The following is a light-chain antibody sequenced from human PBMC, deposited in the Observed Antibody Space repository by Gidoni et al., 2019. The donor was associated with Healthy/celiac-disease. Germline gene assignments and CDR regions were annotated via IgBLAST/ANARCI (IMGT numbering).Light chain of an antibody. V-gene: IGKV3-15*01. CDR3: QQDNNWRKT. CDR1: RSGSNN. J-gene: IGKJ2*01. CDR2: GAS. Sequence: IVMTQSPTTLSVSPGERATLSCSARRSGSNNLAWYQQKPGQAPRLLIYGASTRATGIPARFSGSGSGTEFTLTISRLQAEDFAVYYCQQDNNWRKTFGQGTKLEIK.